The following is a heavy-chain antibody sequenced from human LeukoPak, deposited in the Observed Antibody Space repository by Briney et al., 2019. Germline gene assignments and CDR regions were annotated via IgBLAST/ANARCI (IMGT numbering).Heavy chain of an antibody. D-gene: IGHD6-19*01. CDR2: ISSSSTYI. Sequence: GGSLRLSCAASGFTFSTYTMNWVRQVPGKGLEWVSSISSSSTYIYYAGSVQGRFTIPRDNAKNSLYLQMNSLRAEDTAVYYCAREGRSSGWYYFDYWGQGTLVTVSS. J-gene: IGHJ4*02. CDR1: GFTFSTYT. V-gene: IGHV3-21*01. CDR3: AREGRSSGWYYFDY.